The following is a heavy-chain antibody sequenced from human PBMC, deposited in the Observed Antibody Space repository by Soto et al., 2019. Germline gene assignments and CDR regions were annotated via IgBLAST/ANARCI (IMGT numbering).Heavy chain of an antibody. CDR1: GFTFSDYY. CDR2: ISSSGSTT. Sequence: GGSLRLSCAASGFTFSDYYMSWIRQAPGKGLEWVSYISSSGSTTYYADSVKGRFTISRDSAKKSLYLQMNSLRAEDTAVYYCARDYYDSSGFFGYYYGMDVWGQGTTVTVSS. CDR3: ARDYYDSSGFFGYYYGMDV. V-gene: IGHV3-11*01. D-gene: IGHD3-22*01. J-gene: IGHJ6*02.